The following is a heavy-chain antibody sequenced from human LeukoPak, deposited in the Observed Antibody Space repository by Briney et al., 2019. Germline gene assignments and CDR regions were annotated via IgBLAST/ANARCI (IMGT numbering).Heavy chain of an antibody. CDR2: IYTSGST. J-gene: IGHJ3*02. Sequence: SETLSLTCIVSGGSISNYYWSWIRQPAGKGLEWIGRIYTSGSTNYNPSLKSRVTISVDTARNQFSLKLNPVTAADTAVYYCAKSNGYGLVDIWGQGTMVTVSS. CDR3: AKSNGYGLVDI. D-gene: IGHD3-10*01. V-gene: IGHV4-4*07. CDR1: GGSISNYY.